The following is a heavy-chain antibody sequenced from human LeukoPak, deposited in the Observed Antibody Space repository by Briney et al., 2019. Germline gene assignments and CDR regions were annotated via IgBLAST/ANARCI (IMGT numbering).Heavy chain of an antibody. Sequence: GRSLRLSCAASGFTFSSYGMHWVRQAPGKGLEWVAVISYDGSNKYYADSVKGRFTISRDYSKNTLYLQMNSLRAEDTAVYYCAKDMWIDKAAAGTAGFDYWGQGTLVTVSS. V-gene: IGHV3-30*18. CDR3: AKDMWIDKAAAGTAGFDY. CDR1: GFTFSSYG. D-gene: IGHD6-13*01. CDR2: ISYDGSNK. J-gene: IGHJ4*02.